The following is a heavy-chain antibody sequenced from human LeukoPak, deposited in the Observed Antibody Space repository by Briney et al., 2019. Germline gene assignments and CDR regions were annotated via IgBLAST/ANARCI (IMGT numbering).Heavy chain of an antibody. V-gene: IGHV3-15*01. CDR1: GFTFSSYA. CDR2: IKSKTDGGTT. J-gene: IGHJ4*02. D-gene: IGHD3-10*01. Sequence: GGSLRLSCAASGFTFSSYAMSWVRQAPGKGLEWVGRIKSKTDGGTTDYAAPVKGRFTISRDDSKNTVYLQMNSLKTEDTAVYYCTSVGFGPYYFDNWGQGTLVTVSS. CDR3: TSVGFGPYYFDN.